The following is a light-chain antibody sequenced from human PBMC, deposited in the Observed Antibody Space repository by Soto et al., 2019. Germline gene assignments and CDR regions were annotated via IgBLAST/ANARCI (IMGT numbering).Light chain of an antibody. CDR2: GAS. Sequence: EIVMMQSPATLSVSPGERATLSCRASQSVDSNLAWYQQKPGQAPRLLIFGASTRATGIPARFSGSGSGTDFTLTISSLQSEDFGVYFCQQYDNWPLTFGGGTKVDIK. V-gene: IGKV3D-15*01. J-gene: IGKJ4*01. CDR1: QSVDSN. CDR3: QQYDNWPLT.